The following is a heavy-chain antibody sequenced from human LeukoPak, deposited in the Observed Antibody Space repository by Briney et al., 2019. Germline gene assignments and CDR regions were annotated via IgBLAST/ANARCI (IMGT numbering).Heavy chain of an antibody. CDR3: ARDGVVAATKSDY. Sequence: GGSLRLSCAASGFTVSSNYMSWVRQAPGKGLEWVSVIYSGGSTYYADSVKGRFTISRDNPKNTLYLQMNSLRAEDTAVYYCARDGVVAATKSDYWGQGTLVTVSS. V-gene: IGHV3-66*01. CDR2: IYSGGST. CDR1: GFTVSSNY. J-gene: IGHJ4*02. D-gene: IGHD2-15*01.